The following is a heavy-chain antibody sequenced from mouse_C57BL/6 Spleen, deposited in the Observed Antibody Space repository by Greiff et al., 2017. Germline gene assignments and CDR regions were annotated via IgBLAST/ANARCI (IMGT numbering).Heavy chain of an antibody. CDR3: ARRGNYGDYYAMDY. CDR1: GYTFTTYP. D-gene: IGHD1-2*01. CDR2: FHPYNDDT. J-gene: IGHJ4*01. Sequence: QVQLQQSGAELVKPGASVKMSCKASGYTFTTYPIAWMQQTHGKSLEWIGNFHPYNDDTKYNEKFKGKATLTVEKSTSTVYLELSRLTSDDSAVYDGARRGNYGDYYAMDYWGKGTTVTVCS. V-gene: IGHV1-47*01.